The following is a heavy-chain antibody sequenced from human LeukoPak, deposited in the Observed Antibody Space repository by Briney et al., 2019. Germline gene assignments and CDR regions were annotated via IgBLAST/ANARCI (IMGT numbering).Heavy chain of an antibody. D-gene: IGHD6-19*01. Sequence: GGSLRLSCAASGFTFSSYSMNWVRQAPGKGLEWVSSISSSSYIYYADSVKGRFTISRDNAKNSLYLQMNSLRAEDTAVYYCARGPQPYSSGWYSDYWGQGTLVTVSS. CDR3: ARGPQPYSSGWYSDY. V-gene: IGHV3-21*01. J-gene: IGHJ4*02. CDR1: GFTFSSYS. CDR2: ISSSSYI.